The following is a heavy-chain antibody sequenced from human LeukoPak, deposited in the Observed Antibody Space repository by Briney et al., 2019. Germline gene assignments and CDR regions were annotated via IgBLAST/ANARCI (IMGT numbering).Heavy chain of an antibody. D-gene: IGHD3-16*01. CDR2: IYYTGST. V-gene: IGHV4-61*01. Sequence: SETLSHTCTVSGGSVSSGNYYWSWIRQPPGKGLEWIGYIYYTGSTNYNPSLKSRVTISVDTSKNQFSLKLSSLTAADTAVYYCARAVYADYVGYWGQGTLVTVSS. CDR1: GGSVSSGNYY. CDR3: ARAVYADYVGY. J-gene: IGHJ4*02.